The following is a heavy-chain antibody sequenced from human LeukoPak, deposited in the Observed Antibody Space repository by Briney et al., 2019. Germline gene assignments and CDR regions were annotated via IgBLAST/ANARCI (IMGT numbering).Heavy chain of an antibody. V-gene: IGHV1-2*02. D-gene: IGHD1-1*01. CDR1: GYTFTGYY. CDR3: ARVGARRYNWNDGGGGAPNDY. CDR2: XNPNSGGT. J-gene: IGHJ4*02. Sequence: XAXGYTFTGYYMHXVRQAPGQGLXXMXWXNPNSGGTNYAQKFQGRVTMTRDTSISTAYMELSRLRSDDTAVYYCARVGARRYNWNDGGGGAPNDYWGQGTLVTVSS.